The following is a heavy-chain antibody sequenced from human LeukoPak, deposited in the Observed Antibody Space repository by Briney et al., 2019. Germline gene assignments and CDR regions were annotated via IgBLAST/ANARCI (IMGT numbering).Heavy chain of an antibody. Sequence: GGSLRLSCAASGFTVSSNYMSWVRQAPGKGLEWVSVIYSGGSTYYADSVKGRFTISRDNSKNTLYLQMNSLRAEDTAVYYCARDQPDYGGTGIDYWGQGTLVTVSS. V-gene: IGHV3-53*01. CDR2: IYSGGST. CDR3: ARDQPDYGGTGIDY. D-gene: IGHD4-23*01. CDR1: GFTVSSNY. J-gene: IGHJ4*02.